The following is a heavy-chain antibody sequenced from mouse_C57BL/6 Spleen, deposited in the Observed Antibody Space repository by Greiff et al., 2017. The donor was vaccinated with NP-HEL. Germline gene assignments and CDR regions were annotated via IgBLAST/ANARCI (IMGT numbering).Heavy chain of an antibody. D-gene: IGHD2-3*01. CDR3: ARVGYDVPDY. V-gene: IGHV1-59*01. Sequence: QVQLQQPGAELVRPGTSVKLSCKASGYTFTSYWMHWVKQRPGQGLEWIGVIDPSDSYTNYNQKFKGKATLTVDTSSSTAYMQLSSLTSEDSAVYYCARVGYDVPDYWGQGTTLTVSS. CDR1: GYTFTSYW. J-gene: IGHJ2*01. CDR2: IDPSDSYT.